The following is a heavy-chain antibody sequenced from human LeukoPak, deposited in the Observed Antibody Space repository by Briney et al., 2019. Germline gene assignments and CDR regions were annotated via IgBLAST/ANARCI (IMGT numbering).Heavy chain of an antibody. CDR3: ERAGGEFYWTNGVCYDARYYFDY. CDR2: MNHSVST. V-gene: IGHV4-34*01. CDR1: GVSFRGYY. Sequence: SETLSLTCAVSGVSFRGYYWSWIRQPPGRGLEWIGEMNHSVSTNSNPTLKSRVTISVDTSKNQFSLMPSSVTAEATAVYYWERAGGEFYWTNGVCYDARYYFDYWGQGTLVTVSS. D-gene: IGHD2-8*01. J-gene: IGHJ4*02.